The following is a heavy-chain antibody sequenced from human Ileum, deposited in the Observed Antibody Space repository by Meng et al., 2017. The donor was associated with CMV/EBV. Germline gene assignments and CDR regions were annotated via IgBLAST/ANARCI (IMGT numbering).Heavy chain of an antibody. J-gene: IGHJ5*02. Sequence: GESLKISCAASGFTFSSYSMNWVRQAPGKGLEWVSSISSSSSYIYYADSVKGRFTISRDNAKNSLYLQMNSLRAEDTAVYYCARVMGFDPWGQGTRVTVSS. CDR3: ARVMGFDP. D-gene: IGHD3-10*01. CDR2: ISSSSSYI. CDR1: GFTFSSYS. V-gene: IGHV3-21*01.